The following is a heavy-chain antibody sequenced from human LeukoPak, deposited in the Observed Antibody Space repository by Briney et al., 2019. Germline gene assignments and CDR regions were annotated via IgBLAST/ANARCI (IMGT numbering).Heavy chain of an antibody. V-gene: IGHV4-34*01. CDR1: GGSFSGYY. Sequence: SETLSLTCAVYGGSFSGYYWSWIRQPPGKGLEWIGEINHSGSTNYNPSLKTRVTISVDTSKNQFSLKLSSVTAADTAVYYCAIGDYRNIGYWGQGTLVTVSS. J-gene: IGHJ4*02. CDR2: INHSGST. D-gene: IGHD4-11*01. CDR3: AIGDYRNIGY.